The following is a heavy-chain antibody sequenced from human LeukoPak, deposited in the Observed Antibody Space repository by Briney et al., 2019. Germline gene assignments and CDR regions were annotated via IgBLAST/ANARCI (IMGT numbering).Heavy chain of an antibody. CDR3: ARSDFWSGYHPMGWFDP. D-gene: IGHD3-3*01. Sequence: SETLSLTCTVSGGSISSTSYYWGWIRQPPGKGLEWIGSVYYSGSTHYNSSLKGRVAISVDTSKNQFSLRLSSVTAADTAVYYCARSDFWSGYHPMGWFDPWGQGTLVTVSS. CDR1: GGSISSTSYY. V-gene: IGHV4-39*01. CDR2: VYYSGST. J-gene: IGHJ5*02.